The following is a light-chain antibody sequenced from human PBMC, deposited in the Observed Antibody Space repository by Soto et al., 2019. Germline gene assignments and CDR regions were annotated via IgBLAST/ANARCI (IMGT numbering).Light chain of an antibody. CDR2: GAS. J-gene: IGKJ1*01. CDR1: QSVSNK. V-gene: IGKV3-15*01. CDR3: QHYHNWPPWT. Sequence: EIVFTQSPCTLSLSPGERATLSCRASQSVSNKLAWYQQKPGQAPRLLIYGASTRATGIPARFRGSGSGTEFTLTIISLQSEDFAVYFCQHYHNWPPWTFGQGTKVDIK.